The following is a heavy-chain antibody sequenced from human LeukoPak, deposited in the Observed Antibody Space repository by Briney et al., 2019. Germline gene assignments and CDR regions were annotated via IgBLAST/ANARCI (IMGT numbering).Heavy chain of an antibody. D-gene: IGHD1-7*01. V-gene: IGHV3-23*01. CDR2: ISGGGGSS. Sequence: GGSLRLSCAASGFTFSSYAMSWVRQAPGKGLEWVSTISGGGGSSYYVDSVRGRFTVSRDNSKDTLYLQVNSLRAEDTAVYYCAKDLVGTTPLGYMDVWGKGTTVTVSS. J-gene: IGHJ6*03. CDR1: GFTFSSYA. CDR3: AKDLVGTTPLGYMDV.